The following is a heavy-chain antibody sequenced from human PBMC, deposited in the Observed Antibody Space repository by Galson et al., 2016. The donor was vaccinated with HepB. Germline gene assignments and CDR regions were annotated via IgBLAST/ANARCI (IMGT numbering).Heavy chain of an antibody. D-gene: IGHD2-15*01. J-gene: IGHJ5*01. CDR2: INAVNGNT. V-gene: IGHV1-3*01. Sequence: SVKVSCKASGYTFTKDGIHWVRQAPGQRLEWMGWINAVNGNTKYSQKFHGRVTLTRDASASTAYMELSSLRSEDTAVYYCARGNDIAVLVVATPYNWFDPGSQVTLVTVSS. CDR1: GYTFTKDG. CDR3: ARGNDIAVLVVATPYNWFDP.